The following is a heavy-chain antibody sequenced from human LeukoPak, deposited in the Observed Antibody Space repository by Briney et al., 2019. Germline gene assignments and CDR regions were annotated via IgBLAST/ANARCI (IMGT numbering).Heavy chain of an antibody. CDR1: GGSFSGYY. J-gene: IGHJ4*02. CDR3: AGGDDYGEIFDY. D-gene: IGHD4-17*01. Sequence: SETLSLTCAVYGGSFSGYYWSWIRQPPGKGLEWIGEINHSGSTNYNPSLKSRVTISVDTSKNQFSLKLSSVTAADTAVYYCAGGDDYGEIFDYWGQGTLVTVSS. V-gene: IGHV4-34*01. CDR2: INHSGST.